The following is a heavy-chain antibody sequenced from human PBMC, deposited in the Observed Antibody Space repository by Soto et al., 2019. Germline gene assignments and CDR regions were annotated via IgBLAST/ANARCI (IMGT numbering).Heavy chain of an antibody. J-gene: IGHJ6*03. CDR3: AREGYCSSSMCSGGYYYMDV. CDR1: GYTLTNYG. Sequence: QVQLVQSGGEVKNPGASVKVSCKAFGYTLTNYGISWVRQAPGQGLEWMGWISAYNGHANYAQKFQRRVTLTTDRPTNTAYMELRSLGSDDTAEYYCAREGYCSSSMCSGGYYYMDVWGKGTTVTVS. V-gene: IGHV1-18*01. D-gene: IGHD2-2*01. CDR2: ISAYNGHA.